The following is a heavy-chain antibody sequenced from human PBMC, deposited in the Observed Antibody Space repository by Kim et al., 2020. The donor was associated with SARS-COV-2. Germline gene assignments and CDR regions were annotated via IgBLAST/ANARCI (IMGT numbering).Heavy chain of an antibody. D-gene: IGHD6-6*01. V-gene: IGHV3-74*01. CDR2: INGDGTTT. CDR1: GFTFSSYW. CDR3: TRGGGQLVAYGLDQ. Sequence: GGSLRLSCAVSGFTFSSYWMHWVRQAPGKGLVWVSRINGDGTTTTYADSVKGRFTISRDNAKNTLFLQVNRLSADDTAVYYCTRGGGQLVAYGLDQWGQG. J-gene: IGHJ4*02.